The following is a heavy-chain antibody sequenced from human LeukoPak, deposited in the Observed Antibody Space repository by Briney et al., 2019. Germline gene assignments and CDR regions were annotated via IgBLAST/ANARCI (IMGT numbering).Heavy chain of an antibody. CDR2: IIPILGIA. CDR1: GGTFSSYA. V-gene: IGHV1-69*04. D-gene: IGHD2-15*01. J-gene: IGHJ6*02. Sequence: ASVKVSCKASGGTFSSYAISWVRQAPGQGLEWMGRIIPILGIANYAQKFQGRVTITADKSTSTAYMELSSLRSEDTAVYYCARPDCGGGSCYYGMDVWGQGTTVTVSS. CDR3: ARPDCGGGSCYYGMDV.